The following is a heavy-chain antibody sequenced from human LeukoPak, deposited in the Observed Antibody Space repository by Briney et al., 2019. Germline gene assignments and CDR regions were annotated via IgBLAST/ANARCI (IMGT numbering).Heavy chain of an antibody. D-gene: IGHD2-2*01. CDR3: ARRQRSTSEPFDY. J-gene: IGHJ4*02. CDR1: GYIFTSYW. Sequence: GESLKISCRGSGYIFTSYWIGWVRQLPGKRLEWMGIIYPGDSDTRYSPSFQGQVTISADKSISTAYLQWSSLKASDTAMYYCARRQRSTSEPFDYWGQGTLVTVSS. V-gene: IGHV5-51*01. CDR2: IYPGDSDT.